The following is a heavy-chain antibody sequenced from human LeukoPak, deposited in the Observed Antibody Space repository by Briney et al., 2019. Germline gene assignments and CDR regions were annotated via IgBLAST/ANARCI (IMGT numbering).Heavy chain of an antibody. CDR3: ASWPVGWYGEDS. CDR2: IYGGGST. Sequence: GGSLRLSCAATGLSVSSNFMSWVRQAPGRGLEWVSVIYGGGSTYYADSVKGRFTISRDTPKNTLYLQMNSLRVEDTAVYYCASWPVGWYGEDSWGQGTLVTVSS. CDR1: GLSVSSNF. D-gene: IGHD6-19*01. J-gene: IGHJ4*02. V-gene: IGHV3-53*01.